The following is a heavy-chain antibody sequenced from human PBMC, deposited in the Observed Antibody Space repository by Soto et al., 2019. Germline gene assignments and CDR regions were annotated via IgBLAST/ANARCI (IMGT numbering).Heavy chain of an antibody. D-gene: IGHD3-3*01. Sequence: PSETLSLTCTVSGGSISSYYWSWIRQPPGKGLEWIGYIYYSGSTNYNPSLKSRVTISVDTSKNQFSLKLSSVTAADTAVYYCARENYDFWSGLDPWGQGTLVTSPQ. V-gene: IGHV4-59*01. CDR2: IYYSGST. J-gene: IGHJ5*02. CDR3: ARENYDFWSGLDP. CDR1: GGSISSYY.